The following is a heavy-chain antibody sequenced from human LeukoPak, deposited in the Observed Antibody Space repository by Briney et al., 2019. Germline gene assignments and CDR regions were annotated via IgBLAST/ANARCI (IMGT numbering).Heavy chain of an antibody. J-gene: IGHJ4*02. CDR1: GFTFSDYY. D-gene: IGHD6-13*01. V-gene: IGHV3-11*01. CDR2: ISSSGSPI. Sequence: GGSLRLSCTASGFTFSDYYMTWIRQAPGKGLEWVSYISSSGSPIDYADSAKGRFTISRDNAKNSLYLQMNSLRAEDTAVYYCARVFLIVAAGTFDYWGQGTLVTVSS. CDR3: ARVFLIVAAGTFDY.